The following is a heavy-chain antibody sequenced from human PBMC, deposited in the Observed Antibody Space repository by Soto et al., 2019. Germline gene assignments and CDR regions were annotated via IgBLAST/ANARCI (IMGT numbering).Heavy chain of an antibody. J-gene: IGHJ2*01. V-gene: IGHV4-34*01. CDR1: GGSFSGYY. D-gene: IGHD2-15*01. Sequence: QVHLQQWGAGLLKPSETLSLTCAVYGGSFSGYYWCWIRQPPGKGLEWIGEINHSGSTNYNPSLKSRVTISVDTSKNQFSLKRSSVTAADTAVYYCARPDIVVVVAASNWYFDLWGRGSLVTVSS. CDR2: INHSGST. CDR3: ARPDIVVVVAASNWYFDL.